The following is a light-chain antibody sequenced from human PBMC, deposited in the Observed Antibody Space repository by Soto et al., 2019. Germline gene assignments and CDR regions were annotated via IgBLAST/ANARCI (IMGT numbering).Light chain of an antibody. CDR3: AAWDDSLSAHV. J-gene: IGLJ1*01. Sequence: QSVLTQPPSASGTPGQRVTISCSGSSSNIGSNFVYWYQQLSGTAPTLLIYRNNQRPSGVPDRFSGSKSGTSASLAISGLRSEDEADYYCAAWDDSLSAHVFGTGTKVTVL. CDR2: RNN. CDR1: SSNIGSNF. V-gene: IGLV1-47*01.